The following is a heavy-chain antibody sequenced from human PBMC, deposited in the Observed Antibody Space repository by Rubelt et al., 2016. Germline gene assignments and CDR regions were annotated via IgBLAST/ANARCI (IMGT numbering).Heavy chain of an antibody. CDR2: ISSGGSYM. Sequence: GLVQPGGSLRICCAGSGFIFSKYWMSWVRQAPGRGLEWVSSISSGGSYMYYADSVKGRFTVSRDNAKNSLYLQMNSLTAEDTAAYFCARDRDIVVVPSGFDSWGLGTLVTVSS. J-gene: IGHJ4*02. CDR1: GFIFSKYW. V-gene: IGHV3-21*01. CDR3: ARDRDIVVVPSGFDS. D-gene: IGHD2-2*01.